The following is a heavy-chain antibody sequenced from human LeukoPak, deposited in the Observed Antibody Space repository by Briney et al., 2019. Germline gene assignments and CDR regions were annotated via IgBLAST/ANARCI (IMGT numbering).Heavy chain of an antibody. J-gene: IGHJ4*02. Sequence: ASVKVSCKASGYTFTSYGISWVRQAPGQGLEWMGWISAYNGNTNYAQKLQGRVTMTTDTSTSTAYMELRSLRSDDTAVYYCARVATLEYSSSPLDYWGQGTLVTVSS. CDR2: ISAYNGNT. CDR3: ARVATLEYSSSPLDY. CDR1: GYTFTSYG. V-gene: IGHV1-18*01. D-gene: IGHD6-6*01.